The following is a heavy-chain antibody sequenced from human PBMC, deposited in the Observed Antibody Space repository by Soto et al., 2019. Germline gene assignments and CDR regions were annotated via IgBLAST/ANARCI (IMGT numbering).Heavy chain of an antibody. CDR3: AKDGSSIWLRGARVHYYYCMDV. CDR1: GFTFSSYA. J-gene: IGHJ6*02. D-gene: IGHD6-13*01. Sequence: GGALRLSCAASGFTFSSYAMSWVRQSPGKGLEWVSATSGSGGSTYYADSVKGRFTISRDNSKNTLYLQMNSLRAEDTAVYYCAKDGSSIWLRGARVHYYYCMDVWGQGTTVTVSS. CDR2: TSGSGGST. V-gene: IGHV3-23*01.